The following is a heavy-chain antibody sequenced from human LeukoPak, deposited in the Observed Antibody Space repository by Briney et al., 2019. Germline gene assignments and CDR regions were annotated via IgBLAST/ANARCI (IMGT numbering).Heavy chain of an antibody. CDR2: IYYSGST. V-gene: IGHV4-59*08. J-gene: IGHJ1*01. CDR3: ARGVSYYDSSGYYNEYFQH. D-gene: IGHD3-22*01. CDR1: GVSISSYY. Sequence: SETLSLTCTVSGVSISSYYWSWIRQPPGKGLEWIGYIYYSGSTNYNPSLKSRVTISVDTSKNQFSLKLSSVTAADTAVYYCARGVSYYDSSGYYNEYFQHWGQGTLVTVSS.